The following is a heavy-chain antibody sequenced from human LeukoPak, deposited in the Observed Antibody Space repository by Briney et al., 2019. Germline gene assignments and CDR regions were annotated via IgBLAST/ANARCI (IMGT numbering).Heavy chain of an antibody. CDR2: IYYTGST. V-gene: IGHV4-39*07. CDR1: GASISGSGYY. CDR3: ARRTRYYYYCYMDV. Sequence: SETLSLTCAVSGASISGSGYYLGWIRQPPGKGLEWIGNIYYTGSTNYNPSLKSRVTISVDTSKNQFSLKLSSVTAADTAVYYCARRTRYYYYCYMDVWGKGTTVTVSS. J-gene: IGHJ6*03.